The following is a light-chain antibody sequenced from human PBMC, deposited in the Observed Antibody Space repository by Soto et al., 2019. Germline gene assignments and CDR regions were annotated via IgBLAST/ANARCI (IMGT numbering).Light chain of an antibody. V-gene: IGKV3-20*01. J-gene: IGKJ1*01. CDR2: GTS. CDR1: QSVSSSY. CDR3: QQYGSSAWT. Sequence: EIVLTQSPGTLSLSPGERATLSCRASQSVSSSYLAWYQQKPGQAPRLLIYGTSSRATAIPARFSGSGSGTDFTLTISSLETEDFAVDYCQQYGSSAWTFGQGTKVEIK.